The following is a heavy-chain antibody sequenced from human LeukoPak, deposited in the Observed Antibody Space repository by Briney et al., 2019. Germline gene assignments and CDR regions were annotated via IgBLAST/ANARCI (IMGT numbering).Heavy chain of an antibody. J-gene: IGHJ5*02. Sequence: GGSLRLSCAASGFTFSSYAMSWVRQAPGKGLEWVSAISGSGGSTYYADSVKGRFTISRDNSKNTLYLQMNSLRAEDTAVYYCAKDLLYSSTRDWFDPWGQGTLVTVSS. D-gene: IGHD6-13*01. CDR2: ISGSGGST. CDR1: GFTFSSYA. CDR3: AKDLLYSSTRDWFDP. V-gene: IGHV3-23*01.